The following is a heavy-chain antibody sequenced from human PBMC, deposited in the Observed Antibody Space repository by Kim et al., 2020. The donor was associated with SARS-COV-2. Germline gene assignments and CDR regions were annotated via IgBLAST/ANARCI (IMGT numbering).Heavy chain of an antibody. V-gene: IGHV3-53*04. Sequence: YNADSLKDRFTSSRHKSDNTWILQMNNLRPEDTAVYYCARGGFYHYAMDVWGQGTTVTVSS. CDR3: ARGGFYHYAMDV. J-gene: IGHJ6*02.